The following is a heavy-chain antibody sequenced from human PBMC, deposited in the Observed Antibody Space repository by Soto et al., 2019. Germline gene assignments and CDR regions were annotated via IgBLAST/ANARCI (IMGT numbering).Heavy chain of an antibody. V-gene: IGHV4-61*01. Sequence: QVQLPESGPGLVKPSETLSLTCTVSGGSVSSGSYYWSWIRQPPGKGLEWIGYINDLGRTNYNPSLKSRVTISVDTSKNQFSLKLTSVTAADTAVYYCARSESSWYGGVYFDYWGRGTLVIVSS. J-gene: IGHJ4*02. CDR3: ARSESSWYGGVYFDY. D-gene: IGHD6-13*01. CDR1: GGSVSSGSYY. CDR2: INDLGRT.